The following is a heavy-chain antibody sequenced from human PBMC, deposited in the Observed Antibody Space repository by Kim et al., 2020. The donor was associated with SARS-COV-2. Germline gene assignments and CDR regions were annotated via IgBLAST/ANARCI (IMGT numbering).Heavy chain of an antibody. J-gene: IGHJ6*02. V-gene: IGHV4-31*03. CDR3: AREAHYYYYGMDV. CDR1: GGSISSGGYY. Sequence: SETLSLTCTVSGGSISSGGYYWSWIRQHPGKGLEWIGYIYYSGSTYYNPSLKSRVTISVDTSKNQFSLKLSSVTAADTAVYYCAREAHYYYYGMDVWGQGTTVTVSS. CDR2: IYYSGST.